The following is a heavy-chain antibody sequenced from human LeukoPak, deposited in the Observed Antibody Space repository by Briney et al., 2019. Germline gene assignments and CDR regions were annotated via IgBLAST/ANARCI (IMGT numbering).Heavy chain of an antibody. CDR1: GFTFRSYE. J-gene: IGHJ6*03. CDR3: ARDCHKSSIAGGYYYYYYMDV. CDR2: ISSSSSTI. V-gene: IGHV3-48*01. D-gene: IGHD6-6*01. Sequence: GGSLRLSCAASGFTFRSYEMNWVRQAPGKGLEWVSYISSSSSTIYYADSVKGRFTISRDNAKNSLYLQMNSLRAEDTAVYYCARDCHKSSIAGGYYYYYYMDVWGKGTTVTVSS.